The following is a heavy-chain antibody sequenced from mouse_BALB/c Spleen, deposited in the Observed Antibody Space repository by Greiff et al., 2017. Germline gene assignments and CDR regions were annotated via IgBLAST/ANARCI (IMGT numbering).Heavy chain of an antibody. Sequence: QVQLKESGPGLVAPSQSLSITCTVSGFSLTSYGVHWVRQPPGKGLEWLGVIWAGGSTNYNSALMSRLSISKDNSKSQVFLKMNSLQTDDTAMYYCARRTYYGNHYYAMDYWGQGTSVTVAS. V-gene: IGHV2-9*02. CDR3: ARRTYYGNHYYAMDY. J-gene: IGHJ4*01. CDR2: IWAGGST. D-gene: IGHD2-10*01. CDR1: GFSLTSYG.